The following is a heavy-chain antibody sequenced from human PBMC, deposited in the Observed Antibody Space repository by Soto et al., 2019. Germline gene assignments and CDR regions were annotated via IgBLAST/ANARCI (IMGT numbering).Heavy chain of an antibody. CDR3: ARDARLRRQLLLPEI. Sequence: VGSLRLSCGASVFTFSSYGMLCVRQAPGRGLECVAVIWYDGSNKYYVDSVEGRFTISSDNSKYTLYLQMNSLRAEGTAVCDCARDARLRRQLLLPEIWGQGTTVTVA. CDR2: IWYDGSNK. J-gene: IGHJ6*01. CDR1: VFTFSSYG. V-gene: IGHV3-33*01. D-gene: IGHD2-15*01.